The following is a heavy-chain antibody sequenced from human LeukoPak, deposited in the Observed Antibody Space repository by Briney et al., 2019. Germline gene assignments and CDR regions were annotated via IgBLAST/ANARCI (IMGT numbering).Heavy chain of an antibody. CDR1: GFTFDDYA. CDR2: ISWDSDFI. V-gene: IGHV3-9*01. J-gene: IGHJ4*02. D-gene: IGHD3-16*01. Sequence: GGSLRLSCAASGFTFDDYAMHWVRQVPGKGLEWVSGISWDSDFIAYASSVKGRFTISRDNAKNFLFLQMNSLRAEDTALYYCTTGSYALEPHFDYWGQGARVTVST. CDR3: TTGSYALEPHFDY.